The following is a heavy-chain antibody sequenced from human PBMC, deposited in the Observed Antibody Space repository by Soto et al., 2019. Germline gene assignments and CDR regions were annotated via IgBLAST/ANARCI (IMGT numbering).Heavy chain of an antibody. Sequence: QVQLVQSGAEVKKPGSSVKVSCKASGGTFSSYSISWVRQAPGPGLEWMGRIIPILGIANYAQKFQGRVTITADKATSTAYMELSSLRSEDTAVYYCARGGGADAFDIWGQGTMVTVSS. V-gene: IGHV1-69*02. CDR1: GGTFSSYS. CDR3: ARGGGADAFDI. D-gene: IGHD3-16*01. CDR2: IIPILGIA. J-gene: IGHJ3*02.